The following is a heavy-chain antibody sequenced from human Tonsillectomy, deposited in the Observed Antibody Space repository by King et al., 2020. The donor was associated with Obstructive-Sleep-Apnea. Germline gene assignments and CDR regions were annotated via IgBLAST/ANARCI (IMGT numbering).Heavy chain of an antibody. D-gene: IGHD6-13*01. V-gene: IGHV4-34*01. CDR1: GGSFSDYY. Sequence: VQLQQWGAGLLKPSETLSLTCAVYGGSFSDYYWSWIRQPPGKGLEWIGEINHRGSTNYNPSLKSRVTLSVDTSNNQFSLKLNSVTAADTAVYYCARGSGAAAVNWFDPWGQGTLVTVSS. CDR3: ARGSGAAAVNWFDP. J-gene: IGHJ5*02. CDR2: INHRGST.